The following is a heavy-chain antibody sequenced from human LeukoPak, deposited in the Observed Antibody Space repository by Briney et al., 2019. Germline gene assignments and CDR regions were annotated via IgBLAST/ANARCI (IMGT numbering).Heavy chain of an antibody. D-gene: IGHD6-13*01. V-gene: IGHV1-69*04. CDR1: GGTFSSYA. CDR2: IIPILGIA. CDR3: ASPLYSSSWYYFDY. Sequence: SVRVSCKASGGTFSSYAISWVRQAPGQGLEWMGRIIPILGIASYAQKFQGRVTITADKSTSTAYMELSSMRSEDTAVYYCASPLYSSSWYYFDYWGQGTLVTVSS. J-gene: IGHJ4*02.